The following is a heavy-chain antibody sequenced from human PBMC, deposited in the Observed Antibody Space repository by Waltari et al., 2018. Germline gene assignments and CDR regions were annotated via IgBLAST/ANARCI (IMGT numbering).Heavy chain of an antibody. CDR1: GGSISSSNW. D-gene: IGHD1-26*01. CDR2: IYHSRST. Sequence: QVQLQESGPGLVKPSGTLSLTCAVSGGSISSSNWWSWVRQPPGKGLEWIGEIYHSRSTTYHPSLKSRVTISVDQSKNQFSLKLGSVTAADTAVCYCAGARAYLGATYFDYWGQGALVTVSS. V-gene: IGHV4-4*02. CDR3: AGARAYLGATYFDY. J-gene: IGHJ4*02.